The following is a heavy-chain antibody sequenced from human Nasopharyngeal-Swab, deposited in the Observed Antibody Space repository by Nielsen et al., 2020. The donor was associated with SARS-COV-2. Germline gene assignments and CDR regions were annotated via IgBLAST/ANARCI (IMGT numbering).Heavy chain of an antibody. D-gene: IGHD1-26*01. CDR2: ITSSSSTR. CDR1: GFAFTDYS. Sequence: GESLKISCAASGFAFTDYSMDWVRQAPGKGLEWVSYITSSSSTRYYADSVKGRFTVSRDNAKNSLYLQMSSLRDEDTAVYYCVRGWGSYPYYLEYWGQGTLVTVSS. CDR3: VRGWGSYPYYLEY. J-gene: IGHJ4*02. V-gene: IGHV3-48*02.